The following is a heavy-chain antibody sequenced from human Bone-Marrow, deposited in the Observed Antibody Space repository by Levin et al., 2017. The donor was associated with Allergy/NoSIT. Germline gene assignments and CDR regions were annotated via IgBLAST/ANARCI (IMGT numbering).Heavy chain of an antibody. CDR2: NNPYDGDT. CDR3: ARNFWHYYDSSGYLFQY. J-gene: IGHJ4*02. Sequence: GESLKISCQASGYPFTNYGFSWVRQAPGQGLEWMGWNNPYDGDTHYAQHLQGRVTMTTDPSTSTAYMELRSLRPDDTAVYYCARNFWHYYDSSGYLFQYWGQGTLVTVSS. D-gene: IGHD3-22*01. V-gene: IGHV1-18*01. CDR1: GYPFTNYG.